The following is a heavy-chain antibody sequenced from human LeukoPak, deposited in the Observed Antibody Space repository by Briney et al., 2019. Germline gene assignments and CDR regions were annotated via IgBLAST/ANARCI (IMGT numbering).Heavy chain of an antibody. Sequence: SVKVSCKASGGTFSSYAISWERQAPGQGLEWMGGIIPIFGTANYAQKFQGRVTITADESTSTAYMELSSLRSEDTAVYYCARGLLAAGPSPSWFDPWGQGTLVTVSS. D-gene: IGHD6-13*01. CDR2: IIPIFGTA. CDR1: GGTFSSYA. J-gene: IGHJ5*02. CDR3: ARGLLAAGPSPSWFDP. V-gene: IGHV1-69*01.